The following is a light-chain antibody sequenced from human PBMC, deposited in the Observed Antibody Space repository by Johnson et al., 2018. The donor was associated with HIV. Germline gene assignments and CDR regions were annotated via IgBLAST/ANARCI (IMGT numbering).Light chain of an antibody. Sequence: QSMLTQPPSVSAAPGQRVTISCSGSSSNIGSNYVSWYQQFPGAAPKLLIYEDNKRPSGIPDRFSGSKSGTSATLAITGLQTGDEADYYCVTGDNSLNTGGVFGAGTKVTVL. J-gene: IGLJ1*01. V-gene: IGLV1-51*02. CDR1: SSNIGSNY. CDR3: VTGDNSLNTGGV. CDR2: EDN.